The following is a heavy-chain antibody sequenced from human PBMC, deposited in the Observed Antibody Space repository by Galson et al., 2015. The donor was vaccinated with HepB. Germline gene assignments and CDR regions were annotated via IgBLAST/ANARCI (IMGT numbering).Heavy chain of an antibody. CDR1: GFTFSSYA. J-gene: IGHJ3*02. D-gene: IGHD4-17*01. CDR2: ISYDGSNK. Sequence: SLRLSCAASGFTFSSYAMHWVRQAPGKGLEWVAVISYDGSNKYYADSVKGRFTISRDNSKNTLSLQMNSLRAEDTAVYYCARDWGSTYDYGDYVGEDAFDIWGQGTMVTVSS. V-gene: IGHV3-30-3*01. CDR3: ARDWGSTYDYGDYVGEDAFDI.